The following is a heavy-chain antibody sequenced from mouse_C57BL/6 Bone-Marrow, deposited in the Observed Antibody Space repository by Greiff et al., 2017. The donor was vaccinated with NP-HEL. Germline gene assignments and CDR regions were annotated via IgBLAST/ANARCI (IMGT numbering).Heavy chain of an antibody. CDR1: GFTFSDYY. D-gene: IGHD1-1*01. Sequence: EVMLVESGGGLVQPGGSLKLSCAASGFTFSDYYMYWVRQTPEKRLEWVAYLSNGGGSTYYPDTVKGRFTISRDNAKNTLYLQMSRLKSEDTAMYYCARLGYYGSSGRYFDVWGTGTTVTVSS. V-gene: IGHV5-12*01. CDR2: LSNGGGST. J-gene: IGHJ1*03. CDR3: ARLGYYGSSGRYFDV.